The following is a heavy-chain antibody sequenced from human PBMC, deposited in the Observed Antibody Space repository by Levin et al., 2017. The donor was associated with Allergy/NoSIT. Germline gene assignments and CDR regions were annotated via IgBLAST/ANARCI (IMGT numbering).Heavy chain of an antibody. CDR1: GFTFSSYA. CDR2: ISYDGSNK. CDR3: VGEIFGVPY. J-gene: IGHJ4*02. Sequence: GESLKISCAASGFTFSSYAMHWVRQAPGKGLEWVAVISYDGSNKYYADSVKGRFTISRDNSKNTLYLQMNSLRAEDTAVYYCVGEIFGVPYWGQGTLVTVSS. D-gene: IGHD3-3*01. V-gene: IGHV3-30-3*01.